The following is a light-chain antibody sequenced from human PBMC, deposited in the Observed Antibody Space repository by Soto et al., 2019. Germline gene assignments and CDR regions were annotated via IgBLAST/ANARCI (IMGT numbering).Light chain of an antibody. V-gene: IGLV2-11*01. Sequence: QSVLTQPHSVSGSPGQSVAISCTGTSSDIGGYNFVSWYQQHPGKAPKLVICDVSERPSGVPDRFSGSKSGNTASLTISGLQPEDEADYYCCSYASSYTSSYVFGTGTKLTVL. J-gene: IGLJ1*01. CDR1: SSDIGGYNF. CDR3: CSYASSYTSSYV. CDR2: DVS.